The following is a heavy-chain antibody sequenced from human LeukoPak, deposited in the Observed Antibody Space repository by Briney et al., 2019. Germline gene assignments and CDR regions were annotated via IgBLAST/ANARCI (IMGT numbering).Heavy chain of an antibody. CDR1: GGTFSSYA. Sequence: SVKVSCKASGGTFSSYAVSWVRQAPGQGLEWMGGIIPLFGAPKYAQKFQGRVTITADTSTSTTYVEVTSLKSEDTAMYYWARGVLLDTFDIWGQGTMVTVSS. CDR3: ARGVLLDTFDI. CDR2: IIPLFGAP. D-gene: IGHD3-10*01. J-gene: IGHJ3*02. V-gene: IGHV1-69*06.